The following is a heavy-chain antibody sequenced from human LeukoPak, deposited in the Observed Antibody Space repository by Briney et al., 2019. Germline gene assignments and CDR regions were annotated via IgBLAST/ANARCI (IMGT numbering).Heavy chain of an antibody. CDR1: GFTFSYYG. CDR3: AVYSSSSRYYYYGMDV. Sequence: PGGSLRLSCAASGFTFSYYGMHWVRQAPGKGLEWVAVIWYDGSNKYYADSVKGRFTISRDNSKNTLYLQMNSLRAEDTAVYYCAVYSSSSRYYYYGMDVWGQGTTVTVSS. D-gene: IGHD6-6*01. CDR2: IWYDGSNK. V-gene: IGHV3-33*01. J-gene: IGHJ6*02.